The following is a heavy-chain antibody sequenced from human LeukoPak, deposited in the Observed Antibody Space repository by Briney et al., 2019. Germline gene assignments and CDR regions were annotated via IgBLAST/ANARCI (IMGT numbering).Heavy chain of an antibody. V-gene: IGHV4-59*01. CDR1: GGSISSYY. CDR3: ARTTEAHSWRTRYYDYYMDV. Sequence: PSETLSLTCIVSGGSISSYYWSWIRQPPGKGLEWIGYIYYSGSTNYNPSLKSRVTISVDTSKNQFSLKLRSVTAADTAVYYCARTTEAHSWRTRYYDYYMDVWGKGTTVTVSS. J-gene: IGHJ6*03. D-gene: IGHD6-13*01. CDR2: IYYSGST.